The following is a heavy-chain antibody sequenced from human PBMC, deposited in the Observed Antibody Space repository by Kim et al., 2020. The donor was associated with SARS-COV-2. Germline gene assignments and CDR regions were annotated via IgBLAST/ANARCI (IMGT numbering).Heavy chain of an antibody. V-gene: IGHV4-39*01. CDR1: GDSIINSNYY. J-gene: IGHJ4*02. Sequence: SETLSLTCSVSGDSIINSNYYWGWIRQPPGTGLEWIGSIYYTGSSYYNPSLKSRVTISVDTSKNQISLKVASVTAADTALYYCARLAGNYYDSGGRNFADYWGQGTLVTVSS. CDR3: ARLAGNYYDSGGRNFADY. D-gene: IGHD3-22*01. CDR2: IYYTGSS.